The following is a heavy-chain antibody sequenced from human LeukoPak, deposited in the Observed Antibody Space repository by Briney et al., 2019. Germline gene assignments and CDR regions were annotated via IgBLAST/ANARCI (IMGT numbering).Heavy chain of an antibody. J-gene: IGHJ5*02. Sequence: PSQTLSLTCTVSGGSISSGNYYWSWIRQPAGKGLEWIGRIYTSGSTIYNPSLKRRVTISLDTSKSQFSLKLSSVTAADTAVYYCARDLVTAPYNWFDPWGQGILVTVSS. D-gene: IGHD2-21*02. CDR2: IYTSGST. CDR3: ARDLVTAPYNWFDP. V-gene: IGHV4-61*02. CDR1: GGSISSGNYY.